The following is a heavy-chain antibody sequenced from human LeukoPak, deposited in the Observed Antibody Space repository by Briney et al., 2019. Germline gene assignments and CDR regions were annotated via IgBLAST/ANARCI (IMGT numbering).Heavy chain of an antibody. V-gene: IGHV1-69*05. CDR2: IIPIFGTA. CDR1: GGTFSSYA. CDR3: ASLYDILGPGGGDY. Sequence: ASVKVSCKASGGTFSSYAISWVRQAPGQGLEWMGGIIPIFGTANYAQKFQGRVTITTDGSTSTAYMELSSLRSEDTAVYYCASLYDILGPGGGDYWGQGTLVTVSS. D-gene: IGHD3-9*01. J-gene: IGHJ4*02.